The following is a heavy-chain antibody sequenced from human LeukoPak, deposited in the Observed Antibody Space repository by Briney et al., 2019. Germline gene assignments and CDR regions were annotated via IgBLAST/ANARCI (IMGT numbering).Heavy chain of an antibody. D-gene: IGHD3-22*01. CDR2: INPSGDST. Sequence: ASVKVSCKASGYTFTSYYMHWVRQAPGQGLEWMGIINPSGDSTRYAQKFQGRVTMTRDTSTSTVYMELSSLRSEDTAVYYCARDGNYYDSSGYYYFDYLGQGTLVTVSS. CDR1: GYTFTSYY. V-gene: IGHV1-46*01. J-gene: IGHJ4*02. CDR3: ARDGNYYDSSGYYYFDY.